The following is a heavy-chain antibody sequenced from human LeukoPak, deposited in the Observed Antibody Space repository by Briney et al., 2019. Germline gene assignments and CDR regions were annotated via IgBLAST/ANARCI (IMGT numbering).Heavy chain of an antibody. CDR1: GGSISSYY. J-gene: IGHJ6*02. CDR3: ARGGAHYYYGMDV. CDR2: IYYSGST. Sequence: SETLSLTCTVSGGSISSYYWNWIRHPPGEGLEWIGCIYYSGSTNYNPSLKSRVTISVDTSKNQFSLKLNSVTAADTAVYYCARGGAHYYYGMDVWGQGTTVTVSS. V-gene: IGHV4-59*01.